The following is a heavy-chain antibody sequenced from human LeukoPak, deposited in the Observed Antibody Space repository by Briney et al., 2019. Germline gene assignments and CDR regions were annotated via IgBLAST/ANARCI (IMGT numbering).Heavy chain of an antibody. CDR2: IYTSGST. CDR1: GGSFSGYY. CDR3: ARTVDSSGYLD. V-gene: IGHV4-59*10. J-gene: IGHJ4*02. Sequence: PSETLSLTCAVYGGSFSGYYWSWIRQPAGKGLEWIGRIYTSGSTNYNPSLKSRVTMSVDTSKNQFSLKLSSVTAADTAVYYCARTVDSSGYLDWGQGTLVTVSS. D-gene: IGHD3-22*01.